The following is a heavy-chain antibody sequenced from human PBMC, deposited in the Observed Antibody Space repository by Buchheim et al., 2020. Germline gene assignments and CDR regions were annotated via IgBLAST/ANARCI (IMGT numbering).Heavy chain of an antibody. CDR3: ASRNLFYDFWSGYKYYYGMDV. CDR1: GYTFTSYD. CDR2: MNPNSGNT. D-gene: IGHD3-3*01. Sequence: QVQLVQSGAEVKKPGAPVKVSCKASGYTFTSYDINWVRQATGQGLEWMGWMNPNSGNTGYAQKFQGRVTMTRNTSISTAYMELSSLRSEDTAVYYCASRNLFYDFWSGYKYYYGMDVWGQGTT. J-gene: IGHJ6*02. V-gene: IGHV1-8*01.